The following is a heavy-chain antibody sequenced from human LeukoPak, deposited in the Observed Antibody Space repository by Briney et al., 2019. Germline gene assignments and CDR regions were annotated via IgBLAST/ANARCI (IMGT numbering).Heavy chain of an antibody. CDR3: ARDLESQDYGGISGWFDP. J-gene: IGHJ5*02. CDR2: INPSGGST. D-gene: IGHD4-23*01. V-gene: IGHV1-46*01. CDR1: GYTFTSYY. Sequence: ASVKVSCKASGYTFTSYYMHWVRQAPGQGLGWMGIINPSGGSTSYAQKFQGRVTMTRDTSTSTVYMELSSLRSEDTAVYYCARDLESQDYGGISGWFDPWGQGTLVTVSS.